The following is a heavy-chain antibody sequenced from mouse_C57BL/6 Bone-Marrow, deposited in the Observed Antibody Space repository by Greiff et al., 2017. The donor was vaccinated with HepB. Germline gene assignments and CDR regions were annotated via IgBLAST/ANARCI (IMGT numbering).Heavy chain of an antibody. J-gene: IGHJ2*01. V-gene: IGHV2-2*01. CDR1: GFSLTSYG. CDR2: IWSGGST. D-gene: IGHD1-1*01. Sequence: QLQQSGPGLVQPSQSLSITCTVSGFSLTSYGVHWVRQSPGKGLEWLGVIWSGGSTDYNAAFISRLSISKDNSKSQVFFKMNSLQADDTAIYYCARGNYYGSSYYFDYWGQGTTLTVSS. CDR3: ARGNYYGSSYYFDY.